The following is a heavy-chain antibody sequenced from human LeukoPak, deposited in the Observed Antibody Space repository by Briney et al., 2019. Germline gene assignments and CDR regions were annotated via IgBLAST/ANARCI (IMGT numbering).Heavy chain of an antibody. Sequence: ASVKVSCKASSGTFSSYAISWVRQAPGQGLEWMVGIIPIFGTANYAQKFQGRVTITADESTSTAYMELSSLRSEDTAVYYCARGVQQLTPTDFDYWGQGTLVTVSS. V-gene: IGHV1-69*13. CDR1: SGTFSSYA. CDR2: IIPIFGTA. CDR3: ARGVQQLTPTDFDY. J-gene: IGHJ4*02. D-gene: IGHD6-13*01.